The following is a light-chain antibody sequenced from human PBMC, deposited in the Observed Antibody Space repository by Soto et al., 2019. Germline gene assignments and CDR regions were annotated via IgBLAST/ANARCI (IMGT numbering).Light chain of an antibody. CDR1: QSISGW. J-gene: IGKJ1*01. V-gene: IGKV1-5*01. CDR2: DAS. Sequence: DIQMTQSPSTLSASVGDRVTITCRASQSISGWLAWYQQKPGKAPKLLIYDASSLQSGVPSRFSGSGSGTECTLTISSLQPDDFATYYCQHYNSYWRTFGQGTKVEIK. CDR3: QHYNSYWRT.